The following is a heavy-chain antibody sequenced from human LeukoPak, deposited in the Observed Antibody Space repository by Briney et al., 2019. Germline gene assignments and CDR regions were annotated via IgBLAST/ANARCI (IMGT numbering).Heavy chain of an antibody. CDR3: ARMAHYDILTGYPPGDY. J-gene: IGHJ4*02. CDR1: GYSIGSGYY. CDR2: IYHSGST. D-gene: IGHD3-9*01. Sequence: SETLSLTCTVSGYSIGSGYYWGWIRQPPGKGLEWIGSIYHSGSTYYNPSLKSRVTISVDTSKNQFSLKLSSVTAADTAVYYCARMAHYDILTGYPPGDYWGQGTLVTVSS. V-gene: IGHV4-38-2*02.